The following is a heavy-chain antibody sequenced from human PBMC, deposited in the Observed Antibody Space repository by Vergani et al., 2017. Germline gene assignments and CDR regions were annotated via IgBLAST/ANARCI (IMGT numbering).Heavy chain of an antibody. Sequence: QVQLVESGGGVVQPGRSLRLSCAASGFTFNQYGMHWVRQAPGKGLEWVAVTWYDGNNKQYADSVKGRFTISRDNSKSTMYLQMNSLRDEDTGVYYCARYLRLLYNRFYPWGQGTLGTVSS. J-gene: IGHJ5*02. V-gene: IGHV3-33*01. D-gene: IGHD1-14*01. CDR3: ARYLRLLYNRFYP. CDR1: GFTFNQYG. CDR2: TWYDGNNK.